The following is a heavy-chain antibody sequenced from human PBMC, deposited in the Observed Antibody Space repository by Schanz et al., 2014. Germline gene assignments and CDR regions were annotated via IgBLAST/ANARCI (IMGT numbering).Heavy chain of an antibody. J-gene: IGHJ4*02. V-gene: IGHV3-48*01. Sequence: QLVGSGGGLIQPGGSLRLSCTASGFAFSSYSMNWVRQAPGKGLEWVSYISSSGTTIYYADSVKGRFTISRDNSKNTLYLQMNTLRAEDTAVYYCARDRGYCSGGSCLTFDYWGQGTLGTVSS. CDR2: ISSSGTTI. D-gene: IGHD2-15*01. CDR3: ARDRGYCSGGSCLTFDY. CDR1: GFAFSSYS.